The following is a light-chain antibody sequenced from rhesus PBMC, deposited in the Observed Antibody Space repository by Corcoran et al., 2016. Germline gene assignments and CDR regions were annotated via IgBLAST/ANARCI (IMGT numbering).Light chain of an antibody. J-gene: IGKJ2*01. Sequence: DIQMTQSPSSLSASVGDRVTITCRASQGISNWLAWYQQKLGKAPKLLIYRASNLETGVTSRFSGSGAGTDFTLTISSLQPEDIATYYFQQHDNSPYSFGQGTKAEIK. CDR1: QGISNW. V-gene: IGKV1-69*01. CDR2: RAS. CDR3: QQHDNSPYS.